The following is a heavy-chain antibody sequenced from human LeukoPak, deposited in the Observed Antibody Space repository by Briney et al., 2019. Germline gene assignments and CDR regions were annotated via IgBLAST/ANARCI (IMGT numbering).Heavy chain of an antibody. V-gene: IGHV3-21*01. CDR3: AREERDGYNYYWYFDL. Sequence: GGSLRLPCEVSGFTSSTYTMNWVRQAPGKGLEWVSSISSSGLYIYYADSVKGRFTISRDNAKNSLYLQMSSLRAEDTAVYYCAREERDGYNYYWYFDLWGRGTLVTVSS. D-gene: IGHD5-24*01. J-gene: IGHJ2*01. CDR1: GFTSSTYT. CDR2: ISSSGLYI.